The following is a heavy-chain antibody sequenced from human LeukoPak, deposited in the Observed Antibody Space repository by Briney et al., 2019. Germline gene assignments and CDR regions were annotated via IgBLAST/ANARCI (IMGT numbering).Heavy chain of an antibody. D-gene: IGHD6-13*01. V-gene: IGHV3-21*01. CDR3: ARDVVRFSSWLGFDP. CDR1: GFTFSSYS. J-gene: IGHJ5*02. Sequence: GGSLRLSCAVSGFTFSSYSMNWVRQAPGKGLEWVSFISSSSSYIYYADSVKGRFTISRDNAKNSLYLQMNSLRGEDTAVYYCARDVVRFSSWLGFDPWGQGTLVTVSS. CDR2: ISSSSSYI.